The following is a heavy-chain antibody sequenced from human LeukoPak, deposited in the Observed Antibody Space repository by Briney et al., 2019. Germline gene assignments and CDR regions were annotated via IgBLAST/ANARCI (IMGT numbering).Heavy chain of an antibody. Sequence: GRSLRLSCAPSGFTFSSYSISWVRQAPGKGLEWVSGIIDSGDITYYANSVKGRFTISRDNSKNTLYLQMNSLRAEDTAVYYCAKLGGQEVYNYYVGVWGKGTTVAVSS. J-gene: IGHJ6*03. CDR3: AKLGGQEVYNYYVGV. V-gene: IGHV3-23*01. CDR2: IIDSGDIT. D-gene: IGHD3-16*01. CDR1: GFTFSSYS.